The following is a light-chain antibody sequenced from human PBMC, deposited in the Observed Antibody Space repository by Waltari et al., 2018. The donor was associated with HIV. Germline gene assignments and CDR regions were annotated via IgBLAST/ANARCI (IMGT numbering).Light chain of an antibody. CDR1: QSLLHSNGKNY. CDR3: MQAIRTPYT. V-gene: IGKV2-28*01. CDR2: LAS. Sequence: VVLTQTPLSLPVTPGESASLSCKSSQSLLHSNGKNYLDWYVQKPGKSPQLLIYLASTRASGVPDRFSGSGSGTDFTLKIISVEAEDVGFYYCMQAIRTPYTFGQGTKLEI. J-gene: IGKJ2*01.